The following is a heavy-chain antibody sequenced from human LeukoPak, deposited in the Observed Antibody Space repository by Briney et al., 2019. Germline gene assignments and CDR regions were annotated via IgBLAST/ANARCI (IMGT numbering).Heavy chain of an antibody. V-gene: IGHV4-39*07. CDR3: ARAHYHSGNFDH. Sequence: PSETLSLTCTVSGGSISSSSYYWGWIRQPPGKGLEWIGSIYYSGSTYYNPSLKSRVTISVDTSKNQFSLKLSSVTAADTAVYYCARAHYHSGNFDHWGQGTLVIVSS. CDR2: IYYSGST. J-gene: IGHJ4*02. CDR1: GGSISSSSYY. D-gene: IGHD1-14*01.